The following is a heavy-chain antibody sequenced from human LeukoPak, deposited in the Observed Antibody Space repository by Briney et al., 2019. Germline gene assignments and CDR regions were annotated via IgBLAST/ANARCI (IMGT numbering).Heavy chain of an antibody. CDR1: GGSFSGYY. Sequence: SETLSLTCAVYGGSFSGYYWSWIRQPPGKGLEWIGEINHSGSTNYNPSLKSRVTISVDTSKNQFSLKLSSVTAADTAVYYCARGLPDYDFWSGYPRSYYMDVWGKGTTVTVSS. J-gene: IGHJ6*03. CDR2: INHSGST. CDR3: ARGLPDYDFWSGYPRSYYMDV. D-gene: IGHD3-3*01. V-gene: IGHV4-34*01.